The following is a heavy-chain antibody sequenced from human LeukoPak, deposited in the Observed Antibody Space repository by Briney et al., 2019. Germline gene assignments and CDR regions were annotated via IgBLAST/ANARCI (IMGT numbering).Heavy chain of an antibody. CDR1: GFTFTNYA. D-gene: IGHD3-10*01. V-gene: IGHV3-23*01. CDR3: VAYYGSGRSAD. Sequence: GGSLRLSCAASGFTFTNYAMSWVRPAPGRGLEWVSSISASGTTTYFADSVKGRFTISRDNSKNTLYLQITSLGAEDTAVYYCVAYYGSGRSADWGQGTLVTVSS. J-gene: IGHJ4*02. CDR2: ISASGTTT.